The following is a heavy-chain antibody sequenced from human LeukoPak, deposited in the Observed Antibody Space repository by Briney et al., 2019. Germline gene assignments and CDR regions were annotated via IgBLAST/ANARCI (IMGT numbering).Heavy chain of an antibody. CDR2: VSASGGRT. CDR3: AKSLGNQGVIDY. V-gene: IGHV3-23*01. D-gene: IGHD3-10*01. J-gene: IGHJ4*02. Sequence: GGSLTLFCAASGFILRNHAMMWLRQAAGQGRAGVACVSASGGRTFNTDDVKVRFRIARDNSKNPPYLQMNSLRPEDTALYYCAKSLGNQGVIDYWGQGTLVTVSS. CDR1: GFILRNHA.